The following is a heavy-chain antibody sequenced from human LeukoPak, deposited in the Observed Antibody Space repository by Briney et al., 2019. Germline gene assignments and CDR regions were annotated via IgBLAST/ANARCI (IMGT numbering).Heavy chain of an antibody. CDR1: GGTFSSYT. J-gene: IGHJ5*02. CDR2: IIPILGIA. CDR3: ARDTHCSGGSCYPPMGFDP. D-gene: IGHD2-15*01. Sequence: ASVKVSCKASGGTFSSYTISWVRQAPGQGLEWMGRIIPILGIANYAQKFQGRVTITADKSTSTAYMELSSLRSEDTAVYYCARDTHCSGGSCYPPMGFDPWGQGTLVTVSS. V-gene: IGHV1-69*04.